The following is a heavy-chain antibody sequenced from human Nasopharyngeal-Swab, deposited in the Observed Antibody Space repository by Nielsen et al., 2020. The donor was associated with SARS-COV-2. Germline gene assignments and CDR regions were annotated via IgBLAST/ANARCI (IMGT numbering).Heavy chain of an antibody. Sequence: GEYLKISCSASGVTGRRNYMIWVLQAPGKGQEWVSVIYSGGSTYYADSVKGRFSISRDNAKNSLYLQMNSLRAEDTAVYYCARCVVAGDYYYYGMDVWGQGTTVTVSS. CDR3: ARCVVAGDYYYYGMDV. J-gene: IGHJ6*02. D-gene: IGHD6-19*01. CDR2: IYSGGST. CDR1: GVTGRRNY. V-gene: IGHV3-53*01.